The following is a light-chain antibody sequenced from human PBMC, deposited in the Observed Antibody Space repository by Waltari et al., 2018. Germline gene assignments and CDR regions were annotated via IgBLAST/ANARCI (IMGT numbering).Light chain of an antibody. Sequence: QSVLTQPPSVSAAPGQRVTISCTGSGPNIGARYDVHWYQQLPRAAPKLLIYGSTSRPLGVPARFFGSTSGTSASLAITGLQAEDEADYYCQSYDTSLSVVFGGGTKLTVL. J-gene: IGLJ3*02. V-gene: IGLV1-40*01. CDR1: GPNIGARYD. CDR2: GST. CDR3: QSYDTSLSVV.